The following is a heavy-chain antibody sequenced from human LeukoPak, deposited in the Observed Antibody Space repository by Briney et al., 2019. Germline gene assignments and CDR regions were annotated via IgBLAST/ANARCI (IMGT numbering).Heavy chain of an antibody. CDR2: ISAYNGNT. Sequence: ASVKVSCKASGYTFTSYGISWVRQAPRQGLEWMGWISAYNGNTNYAQKLQGRVTMTTDTSTSTAYMELRSLRSDDTAVYYCARDFRSSFLPHSYYGMDVWGQGTTVTVSS. CDR3: ARDFRSSFLPHSYYGMDV. J-gene: IGHJ6*02. CDR1: GYTFTSYG. D-gene: IGHD6-13*01. V-gene: IGHV1-18*01.